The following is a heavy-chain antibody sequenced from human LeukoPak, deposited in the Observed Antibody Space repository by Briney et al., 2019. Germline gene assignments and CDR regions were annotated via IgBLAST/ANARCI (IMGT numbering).Heavy chain of an antibody. J-gene: IGHJ4*02. D-gene: IGHD1-7*01. CDR3: ARHSAETTNDY. CDR1: GGSMSDYQ. Sequence: SETLSLTCTVSGGSMSDYQWSWIRQPPGKGLEWIGNIYNSGTTNYNPSLKRRVTISIDMSKNQVFLEVTSVTAADTAVYYCARHSAETTNDYWGQGTLVTVSS. V-gene: IGHV4-59*08. CDR2: IYNSGTT.